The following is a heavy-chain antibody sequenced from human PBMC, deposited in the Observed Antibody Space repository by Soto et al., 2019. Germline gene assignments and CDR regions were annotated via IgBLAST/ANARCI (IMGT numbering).Heavy chain of an antibody. Sequence: VASVKVSCKASGYTFTSYAMPWVRQAPGQRLEWMGWINAGNGNTKYSQKFQGRVTITRDTSASTAYMELSSLRSEDTAVYYCASNYRRNWFDPWGQGTLVTVSS. J-gene: IGHJ5*02. CDR1: GYTFTSYA. V-gene: IGHV1-3*01. CDR2: INAGNGNT. CDR3: ASNYRRNWFDP. D-gene: IGHD4-4*01.